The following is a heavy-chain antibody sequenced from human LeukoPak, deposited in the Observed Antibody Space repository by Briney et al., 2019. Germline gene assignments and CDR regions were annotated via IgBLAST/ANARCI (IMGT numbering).Heavy chain of an antibody. Sequence: GGSLRLSCAASGFTFSSYGMHWVRQAPGKGLEWVAFIRYDGSNKYYADSVKGRFTISRDNSKNTLYLQMNSLRAEDTAVYYCAKGDIPRLLQTTVDYWGQGTLVTVSS. CDR3: AKGDIPRLLQTTVDY. CDR1: GFTFSSYG. CDR2: IRYDGSNK. V-gene: IGHV3-30*02. J-gene: IGHJ4*02. D-gene: IGHD3-22*01.